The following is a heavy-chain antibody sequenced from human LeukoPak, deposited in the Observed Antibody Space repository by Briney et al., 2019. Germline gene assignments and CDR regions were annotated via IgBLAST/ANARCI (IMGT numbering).Heavy chain of an antibody. CDR2: IYPRDSDT. CDR3: VRPPIHDYSNFHPSDY. CDR1: GYSFTNYW. Sequence: GESLKISCKGSGYSFTNYWIGWVRQMPGKGLEWMGIIYPRDSDTRYSPSFEGQVTISADKSISTAYLQWSSLRASDTAIYYCVRPPIHDYSNFHPSDYWGQGTLVTVPS. V-gene: IGHV5-51*01. J-gene: IGHJ4*02. D-gene: IGHD4-11*01.